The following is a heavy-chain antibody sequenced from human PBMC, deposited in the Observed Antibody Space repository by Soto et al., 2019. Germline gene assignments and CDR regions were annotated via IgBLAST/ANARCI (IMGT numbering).Heavy chain of an antibody. D-gene: IGHD6-19*01. CDR1: GYTFTSYG. J-gene: IGHJ4*02. CDR2: ISAYSGHT. CDR3: ARVWGIAVAGTQGPIDY. V-gene: IGHV1-18*01. Sequence: ASVKVSCKASGYTFTSYGISWARQAPGQGLERMGWISAYSGHTNYAQKLQGRVTMTTDTSTSTAYMELRSLRSDDTAVYYCARVWGIAVAGTQGPIDYWGQGTLVTVSA.